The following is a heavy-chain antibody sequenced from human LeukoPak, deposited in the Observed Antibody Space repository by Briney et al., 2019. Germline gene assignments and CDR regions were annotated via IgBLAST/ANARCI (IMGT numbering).Heavy chain of an antibody. CDR3: ARCSGGSCYHSDDY. V-gene: IGHV3-21*01. Sequence: PGGSLRLSCAASGFTFSSYAMNWVRQAPGKGLEWVSSISSGSRYIYYADSVKGRFTIYRDNAKNSLYLQMNSLRAEDTAVYYCARCSGGSCYHSDDYRGQGTLVTVS. CDR1: GFTFSSYA. D-gene: IGHD2-15*01. CDR2: ISSGSRYI. J-gene: IGHJ4*02.